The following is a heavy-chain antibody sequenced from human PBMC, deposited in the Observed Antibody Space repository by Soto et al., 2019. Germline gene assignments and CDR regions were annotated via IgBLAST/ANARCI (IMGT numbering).Heavy chain of an antibody. V-gene: IGHV1-69*13. J-gene: IGHJ6*02. D-gene: IGHD2-2*03. CDR1: GGTFSSYS. Sequence: SVKVSCKASGGTFSSYSISWVRRAPGQGLEWMGWIIPIFGTAHYAQKFQSRVTITADESTSTAYMELSSLRSEDTAVYYCARSGYCSSTSCYPAWGYYYYGMDVWGQGTTVTVSS. CDR2: IIPIFGTA. CDR3: ARSGYCSSTSCYPAWGYYYYGMDV.